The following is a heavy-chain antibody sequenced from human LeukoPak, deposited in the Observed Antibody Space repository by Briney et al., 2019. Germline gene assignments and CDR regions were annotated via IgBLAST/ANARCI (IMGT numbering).Heavy chain of an antibody. CDR1: GFTFSSYW. V-gene: IGHV3-74*03. Sequence: GGSLRLPCAASGFTFSSYWMHWVRQAPGKGLVWVSRINSDGSSTAYADSVKGRFTISRDNTKNTLYLQMNSLRAEDTAVYYCARGTGHSSGWYGGSYYYSYGMDVWGQGTTVTVSS. J-gene: IGHJ6*02. D-gene: IGHD6-19*01. CDR3: ARGTGHSSGWYGGSYYYSYGMDV. CDR2: INSDGSST.